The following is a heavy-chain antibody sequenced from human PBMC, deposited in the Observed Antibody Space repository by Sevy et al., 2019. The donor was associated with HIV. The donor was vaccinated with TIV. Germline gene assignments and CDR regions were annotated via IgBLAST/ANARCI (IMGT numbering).Heavy chain of an antibody. CDR3: AKEGAAIGIPYFDY. Sequence: GGSLRVSCAASGFSFSGYAMSWVHQAPGKGLEWVSGVRSRGGSTFYADSVKGRFSISRDNSKNTLYLQMNSLRAEDTDVYYCAKEGAAIGIPYFDYRGQGTLVTVSS. J-gene: IGHJ4*02. V-gene: IGHV3-23*01. CDR2: VRSRGGST. CDR1: GFSFSGYA. D-gene: IGHD6-13*01.